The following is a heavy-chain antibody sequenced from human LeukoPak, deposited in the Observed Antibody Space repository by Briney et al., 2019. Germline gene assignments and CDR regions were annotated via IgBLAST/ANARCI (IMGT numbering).Heavy chain of an antibody. CDR2: IFYGRST. CDR1: GGSISTSSYY. Sequence: SETLSLTCTVSGGSISTSSYYWGWIRQPPRKDLEWIGSIFYGRSTYYNPSLKSRLAITVDTSKNQFSLELSSVTAADTAVYYCVRHQDSGAHESAFNVWGQGTMVTV. D-gene: IGHD4-17*01. CDR3: VRHQDSGAHESAFNV. V-gene: IGHV4-39*01. J-gene: IGHJ3*01.